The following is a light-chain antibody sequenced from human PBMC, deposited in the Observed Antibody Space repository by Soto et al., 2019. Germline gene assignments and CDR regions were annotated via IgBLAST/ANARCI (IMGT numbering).Light chain of an antibody. V-gene: IGKV1-9*01. CDR2: ASS. CDR3: QQRNTLPVT. J-gene: IGKJ5*01. CDR1: QGISSY. Sequence: DIQLTQSPSFLSASVGDRVTISCRASQGISSYLAWYQQTPGKAPKLLIYASSTLQRGVPSRFSGSGSGQEFTFTIGSLPHEDFTTYYFQQRNTLPVTFGQGTRLDI.